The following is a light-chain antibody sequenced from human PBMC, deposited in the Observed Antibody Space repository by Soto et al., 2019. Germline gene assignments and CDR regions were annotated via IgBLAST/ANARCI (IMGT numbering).Light chain of an antibody. CDR3: QQYRSSPRT. J-gene: IGKJ4*01. Sequence: EIVLTQSPGTLSLSPGERATLSCRASQSVSSSYLAWYQQKPGQAPRLLIHGASSRATGIPDRFSGSGSGTDFTLTISRLEPEDFAVYFCQQYRSSPRTFGGGTKVEIK. CDR2: GAS. V-gene: IGKV3-20*01. CDR1: QSVSSSY.